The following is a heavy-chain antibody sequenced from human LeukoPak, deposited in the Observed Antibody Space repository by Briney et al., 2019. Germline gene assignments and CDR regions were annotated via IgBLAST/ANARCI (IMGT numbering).Heavy chain of an antibody. D-gene: IGHD3-22*01. Sequence: SETLSLTCAVSGYAVSSGYYWGWIRQPPGKGLEWIGSMYHSGDTYYNPSLKSRVTISVDTSKNQFSLKLSSVTAADTAVYYCARLSGYYFNYFDYWGQGTLVTVSS. V-gene: IGHV4-38-2*01. J-gene: IGHJ4*02. CDR2: MYHSGDT. CDR3: ARLSGYYFNYFDY. CDR1: GYAVSSGYY.